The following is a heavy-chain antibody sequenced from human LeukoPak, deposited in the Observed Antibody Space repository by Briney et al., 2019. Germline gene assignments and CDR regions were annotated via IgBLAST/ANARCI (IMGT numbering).Heavy chain of an antibody. D-gene: IGHD2-21*01. J-gene: IGHJ4*02. V-gene: IGHV4-4*07. CDR3: AREVASLDY. Sequence: SETLSLTCTVSGASISSFYWTRIRQPAGKGLEWIGLIYSSGSTNYNPSLKSRVTMSVDTSKNRFSLKLSSVTAADTAFYYCAREVASLDYWGQGTLVTVSS. CDR1: GASISSFY. CDR2: IYSSGST.